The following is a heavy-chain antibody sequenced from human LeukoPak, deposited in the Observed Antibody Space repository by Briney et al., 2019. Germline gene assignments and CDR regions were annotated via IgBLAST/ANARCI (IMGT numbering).Heavy chain of an antibody. CDR2: IIPIFGTA. CDR3: ARDIGNLYYYYYMDV. Sequence: ASVKVSCKASGGTFSSYAISWVRQAPGRGLEWMGGIIPIFGTANYAQKFQGRVTITADESTSTAYMELSSLRSEDTAVYYCARDIGNLYYYYYMDVWGKGTTVTISS. J-gene: IGHJ6*03. V-gene: IGHV1-69*13. D-gene: IGHD1-14*01. CDR1: GGTFSSYA.